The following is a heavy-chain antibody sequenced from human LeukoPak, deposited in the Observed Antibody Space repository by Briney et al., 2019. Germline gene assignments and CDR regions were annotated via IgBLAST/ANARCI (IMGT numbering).Heavy chain of an antibody. D-gene: IGHD6-19*01. V-gene: IGHV3-21*01. CDR2: ISSSSSYI. CDR1: GFIFNNYP. J-gene: IGHJ5*02. Sequence: GGSLRLSCATSGFIFNNYPMNWVRQAPGKGLEWVSSISSSSSYIYYADSVKGRFTISRDNAKNSLYLQMNSLRAEDTAVYYCARDGSGWGFDPWGQGTLVTVSS. CDR3: ARDGSGWGFDP.